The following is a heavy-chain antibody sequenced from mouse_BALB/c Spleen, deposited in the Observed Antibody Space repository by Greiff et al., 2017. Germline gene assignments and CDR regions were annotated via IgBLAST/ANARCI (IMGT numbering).Heavy chain of an antibody. Sequence: EVQLQQSGPSLVKPSQTLSLTCSVTGDSITSGYWNWIRKFPGNKLEYMGYISYSGSTYYNPSLKSRISITRDTSKNQYYLQLNSVTTEDTATYYCARYPLYYYGSSHWYFDVWGAGTTVTVSS. CDR1: GDSITSGY. CDR2: ISYSGST. V-gene: IGHV3-8*02. J-gene: IGHJ1*01. CDR3: ARYPLYYYGSSHWYFDV. D-gene: IGHD1-1*01.